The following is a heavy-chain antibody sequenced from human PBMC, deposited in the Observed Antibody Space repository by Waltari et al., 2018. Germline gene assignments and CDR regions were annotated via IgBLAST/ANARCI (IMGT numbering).Heavy chain of an antibody. CDR2: ISYDGSNK. Sequence: QVQLVESGGGVVQPGRSLRLSCAASGFTFRSYAMHWVRQAPGKGLEWVAVISYDGSNKYYADSVKGRFTISRDNSKNTLYLQMNSLRAEDTAVYYCARAVRYSSSWCDYWGQGTLVTVSS. D-gene: IGHD6-13*01. CDR3: ARAVRYSSSWCDY. J-gene: IGHJ4*02. CDR1: GFTFRSYA. V-gene: IGHV3-30-3*01.